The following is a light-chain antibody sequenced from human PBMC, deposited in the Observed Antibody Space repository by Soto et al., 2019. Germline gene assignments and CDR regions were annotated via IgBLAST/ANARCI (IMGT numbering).Light chain of an antibody. V-gene: IGLV2-14*01. CDR1: SADIGTYDY. CDR2: EVI. Sequence: QSVLTQPASVSGSPGQSITISCAGSSADIGTYDYVSWFQQHPGKAPELMIYEVINRPSGVSNRFSGSKSGYTASLTISGIQAEDEADYYCFSYTSSNTWVFGGGTKLTVL. J-gene: IGLJ3*02. CDR3: FSYTSSNTWV.